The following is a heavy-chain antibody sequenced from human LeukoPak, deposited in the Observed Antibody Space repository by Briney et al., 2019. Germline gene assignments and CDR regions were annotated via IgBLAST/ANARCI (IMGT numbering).Heavy chain of an antibody. V-gene: IGHV1-2*02. Sequence: ASVKVSCKASGYTFTGYYMHWVRQAPGQGLEWMGWINPNSGGTNYAQKFQGRVTMTRDTSIGTAYMELSRLRSDDTAVYYCARPLRSSWYEVDNWFDPWGQGTLVTVSS. CDR1: GYTFTGYY. CDR2: INPNSGGT. J-gene: IGHJ5*02. CDR3: ARPLRSSWYEVDNWFDP. D-gene: IGHD6-13*01.